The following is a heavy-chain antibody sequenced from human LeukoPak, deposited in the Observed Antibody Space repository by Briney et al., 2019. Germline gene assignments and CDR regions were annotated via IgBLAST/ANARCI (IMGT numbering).Heavy chain of an antibody. CDR2: IIPIFGTA. J-gene: IGHJ4*02. Sequence: SVKVSCKASGGTSSSYAISWVRQAPGQGLEWMGGIIPIFGTANYAQKFQGRVTITTDESTSTAYMELSSLRSEDTAVYYCAILGSGYCSGGSCLPTFDYWGQGTLVTVSS. CDR1: GGTSSSYA. D-gene: IGHD2-15*01. V-gene: IGHV1-69*05. CDR3: AILGSGYCSGGSCLPTFDY.